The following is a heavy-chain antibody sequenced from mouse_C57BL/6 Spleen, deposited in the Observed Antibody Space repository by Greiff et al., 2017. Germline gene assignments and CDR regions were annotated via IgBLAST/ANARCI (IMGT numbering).Heavy chain of an antibody. V-gene: IGHV1-15*01. CDR3: TRSPFSSGYTWFAY. CDR2: IDPETGGT. Sequence: QVQLQQSGAELVRPGASVTLSCKASGYTFTDYEMHWVKQTPVHGLEWIGAIDPETGGTAYNQKFKGKAILTADKSSSTAYMELRSLTSEDAAVYDCTRSPFSSGYTWFAYWGQGTLDTVSA. D-gene: IGHD3-2*02. J-gene: IGHJ3*01. CDR1: GYTFTDYE.